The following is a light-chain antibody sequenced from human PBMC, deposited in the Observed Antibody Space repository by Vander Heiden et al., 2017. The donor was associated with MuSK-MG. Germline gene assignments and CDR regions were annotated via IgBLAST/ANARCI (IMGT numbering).Light chain of an antibody. J-gene: IGLJ3*02. CDR1: SSDVGGYNY. Sequence: QSALTQPRSVSGSPGQSVTSSCTGTSSDVGGYNYVSWYQQHPGKVPKLIIYDVDRRPSGVPDRFSGSKSANTASLTISGLQPEDEADYFCCAYAGSYSWVFGGGTQLTVL. CDR3: CAYAGSYSWV. V-gene: IGLV2-11*01. CDR2: DVD.